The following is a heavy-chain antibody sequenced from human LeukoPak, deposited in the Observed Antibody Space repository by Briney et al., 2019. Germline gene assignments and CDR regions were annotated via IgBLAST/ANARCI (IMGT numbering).Heavy chain of an antibody. J-gene: IGHJ4*02. Sequence: SETLSLTCTVSGGSITNNNFYWGWIRQPPGKGLEWIGSVNYVGTTYYNPSLKSRVIISADTSKTQLPLRLTSVTAADTAVYYCARLSDYWGRGTLVTVSS. CDR2: VNYVGTT. CDR1: GGSITNNNFY. CDR3: ARLSDY. V-gene: IGHV4-39*01.